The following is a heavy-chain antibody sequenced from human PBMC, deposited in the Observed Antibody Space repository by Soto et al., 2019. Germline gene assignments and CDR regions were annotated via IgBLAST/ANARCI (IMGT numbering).Heavy chain of an antibody. CDR3: AGDIVATIRGVENYYYYYGMDV. CDR1: GYTFTSYY. CDR2: INPSGGST. Sequence: AASVKVSCKASGYTFTSYYMHWVRQAPGQGLEWMGIINPSGGSTSYAQKFQGRVTMTRDTSTSTVYMELSSLRSEDTAVYYCAGDIVATIRGVENYYYYYGMDVWGQGTTVTVSS. V-gene: IGHV1-46*01. J-gene: IGHJ6*02. D-gene: IGHD5-12*01.